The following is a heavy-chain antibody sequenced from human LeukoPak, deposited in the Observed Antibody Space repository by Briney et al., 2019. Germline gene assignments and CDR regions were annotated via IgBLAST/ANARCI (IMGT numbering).Heavy chain of an antibody. CDR2: IYPGDSDT. Sequence: GESLKISFQASGYSFASYWIGWVRPMPGKGLEWMGIIYPGDSDTRYSPSFQGQVTISADKSISTVYLQWSSLKASDTAIYYCARPNYYDRGGDYWGQGTLVTVSS. J-gene: IGHJ4*02. CDR1: GYSFASYW. V-gene: IGHV5-51*01. CDR3: ARPNYYDRGGDY. D-gene: IGHD3-10*02.